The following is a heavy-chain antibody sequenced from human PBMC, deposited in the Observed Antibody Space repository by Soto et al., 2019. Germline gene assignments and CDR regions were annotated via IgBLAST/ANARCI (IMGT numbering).Heavy chain of an antibody. D-gene: IGHD6-6*01. CDR1: GGTFSSYA. V-gene: IGHV1-69*06. CDR2: IIPIFGTA. CDR3: AREEGRLIAARPSDYYYGMDV. Sequence: GVSVKVSCKASGGTFSSYAISWVRQAPGQGLEWMGGIIPIFGTANYAQKFQGRVTITADKSTSTAYMELSSLRSEDTAVYYCAREEGRLIAARPSDYYYGMDVWGQGTTVTVSS. J-gene: IGHJ6*02.